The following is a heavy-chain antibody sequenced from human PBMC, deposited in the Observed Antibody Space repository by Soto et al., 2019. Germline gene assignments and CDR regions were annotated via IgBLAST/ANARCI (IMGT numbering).Heavy chain of an antibody. J-gene: IGHJ4*02. V-gene: IGHV3-23*01. D-gene: IGHD3-3*01. CDR2: ISGSGGST. CDR3: AKSSLYYAFWSGGNDY. CDR1: GFTFSSYA. Sequence: EVQLLESGGGLVQPGGSLKLSCAASGFTFSSYAMSWVRQAPGKGLAWVSAISGSGGSTYYADSVKGRFTISRDNSKNSLCLQMNSLRAEDTAVYYCAKSSLYYAFWSGGNDYWCQGTLITVSS.